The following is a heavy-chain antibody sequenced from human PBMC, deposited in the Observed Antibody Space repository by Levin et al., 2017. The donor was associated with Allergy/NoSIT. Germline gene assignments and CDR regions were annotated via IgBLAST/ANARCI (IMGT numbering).Heavy chain of an antibody. CDR3: TREPGYCSGGSCYGGWFDP. CDR2: INPSGST. J-gene: IGHJ5*02. Sequence: SETLSLTCAVYGGSFSGDYWSWIRQPPGKGLEWIGEINPSGSTDYNPSLKSRVTISVDTSKNQLSLRLTSVTAADTAVYYCTREPGYCSGGSCYGGWFDPWGQGTLVIVSS. CDR1: GGSFSGDY. V-gene: IGHV4-34*01. D-gene: IGHD2-15*01.